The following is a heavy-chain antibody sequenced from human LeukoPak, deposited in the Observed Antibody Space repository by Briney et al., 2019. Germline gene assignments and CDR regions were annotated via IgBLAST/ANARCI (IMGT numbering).Heavy chain of an antibody. V-gene: IGHV4-34*01. D-gene: IGHD2-15*01. CDR2: INHSGST. CDR1: GGSFRGYY. Sequence: SETLSLTCAVYGGSFRGYYWSWIRQPPGKGLEWIGEINHSGSTNYNPSLKSRVTISVDTSKNQFSLKLSSVTAADTAVYYCARGRDIVVVVAADFDYWGQGTLVTVSS. J-gene: IGHJ4*02. CDR3: ARGRDIVVVVAADFDY.